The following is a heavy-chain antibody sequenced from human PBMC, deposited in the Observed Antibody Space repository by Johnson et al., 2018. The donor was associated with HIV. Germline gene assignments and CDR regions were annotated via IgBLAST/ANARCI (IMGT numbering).Heavy chain of an antibody. D-gene: IGHD3-22*01. CDR2: ISSSGSTI. CDR1: GFTFSDYY. Sequence: QVQLVESGGGLVKPGGSLRLSCAASGFTFSDYYMRWIRQAPGKGLEWVAYISSSGSTIYYADSVKGRFTIARDNAKNPLYLQMNSLRAEDTAVYYCARVGDGSGYYFDAFDIWGQGTMVTVSS. V-gene: IGHV3-11*04. CDR3: ARVGDGSGYYFDAFDI. J-gene: IGHJ3*02.